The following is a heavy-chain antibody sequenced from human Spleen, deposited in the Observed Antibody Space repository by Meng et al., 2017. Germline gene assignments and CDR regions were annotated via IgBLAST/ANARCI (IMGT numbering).Heavy chain of an antibody. D-gene: IGHD2-21*02. J-gene: IGHJ4*02. V-gene: IGHV4-34*01. CDR1: GESFSGYY. CDR3: RLAYCISDCGDY. Sequence: QLQLQDSGPGLLKPSETLSLTCAVHGESFSGYYWSWIRQPPGKGLEWMGGVDDSGTTDYNPSLKSRVTMSVTTSKKQFSLKLTSVTAADTALYYCRLAYCISDCGDYWGQGILVTVSS. CDR2: VDDSGTT.